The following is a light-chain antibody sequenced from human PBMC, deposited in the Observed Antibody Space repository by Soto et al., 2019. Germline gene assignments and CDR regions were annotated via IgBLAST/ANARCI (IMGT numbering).Light chain of an antibody. CDR2: SNN. Sequence: QSVLTQPPSASGTPGQRGTISCSGSSSNIGSNTVNWYQQLPGTAPKLLIYSNNQRPSGVPDQFSGSKSGTSASLAISGLQSEDEADYYCAAWDDSLNGPVFGGGTQLTVL. CDR1: SSNIGSNT. V-gene: IGLV1-44*01. J-gene: IGLJ7*01. CDR3: AAWDDSLNGPV.